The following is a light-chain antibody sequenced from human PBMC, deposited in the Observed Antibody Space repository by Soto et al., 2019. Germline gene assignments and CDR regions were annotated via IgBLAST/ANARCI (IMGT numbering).Light chain of an antibody. V-gene: IGKV1-39*01. Sequence: DIQMTQSPSSVSASVPDGVTLACRSSQNISAYVNWYQQKSGKAPELLIYAASNLQSGVPPRCSGSGSGTECALISTSLQPEDSATYYCQQSYIIPRTVGQGAKVDIK. CDR1: QNISAY. CDR3: QQSYIIPRT. J-gene: IGKJ1*01. CDR2: AAS.